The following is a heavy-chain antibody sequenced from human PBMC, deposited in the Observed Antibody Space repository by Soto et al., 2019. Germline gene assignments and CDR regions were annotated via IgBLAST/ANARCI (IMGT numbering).Heavy chain of an antibody. CDR3: ARPDIVAAIGGALDC. Sequence: QVQLVESGGGVVQPGRSLRLSCEASQFTFSNYGMHWVRQAPGKGLEWVAVIWNDGSSRYYADSVKGRFTISRDNSNNTLFLQMNNLRSEDTAVYYCARPDIVAAIGGALDCWGQGTLVTVSS. CDR2: IWNDGSSR. J-gene: IGHJ4*02. CDR1: QFTFSNYG. V-gene: IGHV3-33*01. D-gene: IGHD5-12*01.